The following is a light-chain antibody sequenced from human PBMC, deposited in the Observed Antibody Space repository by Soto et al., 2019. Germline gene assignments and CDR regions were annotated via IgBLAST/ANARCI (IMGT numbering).Light chain of an antibody. Sequence: DIQLTQSPSFLSASVGDRVTITCRASQGISRHFAWYQQKPGKAPKLLIYAVSTLQSGVPSRFSGSGSEIEFTLTIISLQTEDLATYFCQQLNSYPLTFGGGTKVEIK. CDR1: QGISRH. V-gene: IGKV1-9*01. J-gene: IGKJ4*01. CDR2: AVS. CDR3: QQLNSYPLT.